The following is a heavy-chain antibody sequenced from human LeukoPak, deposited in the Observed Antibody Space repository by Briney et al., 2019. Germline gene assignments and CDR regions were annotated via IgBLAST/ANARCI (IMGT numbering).Heavy chain of an antibody. V-gene: IGHV4-39*01. CDR1: GGSISSSSHY. D-gene: IGHD6-13*01. CDR2: IYYSGST. Sequence: PSETLSLTCTVSGGSISSSSHYWGWIRQPPGKGLEWIGSIYYSGSTYYNPSLKSRVTISVDTSKNQFSLKLSSVTAADTAVYYCVSSSLLFDYWGQGTLVTVSS. CDR3: VSSSLLFDY. J-gene: IGHJ4*02.